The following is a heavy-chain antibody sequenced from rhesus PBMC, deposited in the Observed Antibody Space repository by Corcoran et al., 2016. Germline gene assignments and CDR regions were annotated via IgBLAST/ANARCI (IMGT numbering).Heavy chain of an antibody. CDR1: GCSISGSYH. CDR2: VYGNSAST. CDR3: ARGVMAGASFFDV. J-gene: IGHJ5-1*01. Sequence: QVQLQESGPGLVKPSETLSLTCTVSGCSISGSYHWNWIRQPPGKGLEWIGGVYGNSASTNYNPSLKSRVTISKDTSNNQFSLRLTSVTAADTAVYYCARGVMAGASFFDVWGPGVLVTVSS. V-gene: IGHV4-143*01. D-gene: IGHD1-44*02.